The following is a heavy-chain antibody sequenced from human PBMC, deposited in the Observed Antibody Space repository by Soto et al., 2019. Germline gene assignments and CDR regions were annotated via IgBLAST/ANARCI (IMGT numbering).Heavy chain of an antibody. D-gene: IGHD2-15*01. V-gene: IGHV3-30*18. CDR3: AKETYSGPLDY. J-gene: IGHJ4*02. Sequence: LRLSCAASGFSLSTYGMHWVRQSPGKGLEWVAVISYDGSNKYYADSVKGRFTISRDNSKNTLYLQMNSLRAEDTAVYYCAKETYSGPLDYWGQGTLVTASS. CDR1: GFSLSTYG. CDR2: ISYDGSNK.